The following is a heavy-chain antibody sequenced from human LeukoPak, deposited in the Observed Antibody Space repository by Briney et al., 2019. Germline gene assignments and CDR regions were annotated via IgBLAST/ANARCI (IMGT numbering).Heavy chain of an antibody. J-gene: IGHJ4*02. D-gene: IGHD2-2*02. Sequence: ASVKVSCKASGGTFSSYAISWVRQAPGQGLERMGGIIPIFGTANYAQKFQGRVTITADESTSTAYMELSSLRSEDTAVYYCARGPATAILLYYFDYWGQGTLVTVSS. CDR1: GGTFSSYA. CDR3: ARGPATAILLYYFDY. CDR2: IIPIFGTA. V-gene: IGHV1-69*13.